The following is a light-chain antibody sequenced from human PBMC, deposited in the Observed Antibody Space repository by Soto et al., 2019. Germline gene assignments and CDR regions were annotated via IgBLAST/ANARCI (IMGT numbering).Light chain of an antibody. J-gene: IGKJ4*01. CDR1: QSISSY. CDR3: QHSYSIPPT. Sequence: DIPMTQSPSSLSASVGDRVTITCRASQSISSYFNWYQQKPEKAPKLLIYAASSLQSGVPSRFSGSGSGTEFTINVSSLQPEDFAIYYRQHSYSIPPTCGGGTEGEI. V-gene: IGKV1-39*01. CDR2: AAS.